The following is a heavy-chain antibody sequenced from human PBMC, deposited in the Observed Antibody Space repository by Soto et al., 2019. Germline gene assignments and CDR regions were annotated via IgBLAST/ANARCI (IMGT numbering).Heavy chain of an antibody. D-gene: IGHD3-10*01. Sequence: PVGSLRLSCAASGFTFSSDSMNWVREARGKGLEWVSSISSSSSYIYYADSVKGRFTISRDNAKNSLYLQMNSLRAEDTAVYYCARDRMAGSLYYYRMDVWGQGTTVTVSS. CDR1: GFTFSSDS. J-gene: IGHJ6*02. CDR2: ISSSSSYI. V-gene: IGHV3-21*01. CDR3: ARDRMAGSLYYYRMDV.